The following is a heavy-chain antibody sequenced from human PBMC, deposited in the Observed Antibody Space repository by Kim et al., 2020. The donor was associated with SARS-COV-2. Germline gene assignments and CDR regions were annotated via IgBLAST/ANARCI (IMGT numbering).Heavy chain of an antibody. V-gene: IGHV4-39*01. D-gene: IGHD6-19*01. J-gene: IGHJ4*02. Sequence: SETLSLTCTVSGGSISSSSYYWGWIRQPPGKGLEWIGNIYYSGSTYYNPSLKSRVTISVDMSKNQFSLKLTSVTAADTAVYYCARHLAGTLILAYWGQGTQVTVSS. CDR2: IYYSGST. CDR1: GGSISSSSYY. CDR3: ARHLAGTLILAY.